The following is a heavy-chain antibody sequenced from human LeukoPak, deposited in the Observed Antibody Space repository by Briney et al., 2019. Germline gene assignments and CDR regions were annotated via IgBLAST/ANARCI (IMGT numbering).Heavy chain of an antibody. Sequence: GESLKISCKGSGSRFTSYWIGWVRQMPGKGLEWMGIIYPGDSDTRYSPSFQGQVTISADKSISTAYLQWSSLKASDTAIYYCARGRGPEVGKGRGYYFDYWGQGTLVTVSS. CDR1: GSRFTSYW. CDR3: ARGRGPEVGKGRGYYFDY. V-gene: IGHV5-51*01. CDR2: IYPGDSDT. J-gene: IGHJ4*02. D-gene: IGHD3-10*01.